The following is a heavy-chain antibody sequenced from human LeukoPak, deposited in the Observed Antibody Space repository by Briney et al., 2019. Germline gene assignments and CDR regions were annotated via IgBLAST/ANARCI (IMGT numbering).Heavy chain of an antibody. J-gene: IGHJ6*02. CDR1: GYIFGTYQ. D-gene: IGHD3-3*01. CDR2: INPSAGST. V-gene: IGHV1-46*01. Sequence: ASVKVSCKASGYIFGTYQMHWVRQAPGQGLEWMGKINPSAGSTTYAQKFQGRVSMTRDTSTSTVYMELSSLRFEDTAVYYCARQYYAAQYGMDVWGQGTTVTVSS. CDR3: ARQYYAAQYGMDV.